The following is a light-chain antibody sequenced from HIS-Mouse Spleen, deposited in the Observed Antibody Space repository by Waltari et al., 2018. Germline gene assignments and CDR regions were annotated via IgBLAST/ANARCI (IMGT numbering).Light chain of an antibody. CDR3: YSTDSSGNHRV. CDR1: ALPKKY. V-gene: IGLV3-10*01. J-gene: IGLJ2*01. CDR2: ADS. Sequence: SYELTQPPSVSVSPGQTARITCSGDALPKKYAYWYQQKSGQAPVLGIYADSKRTSGIPGGFAGSSSGTMATLTISGAQVEDEADYYCYSTDSSGNHRVFGGGTKLTVL.